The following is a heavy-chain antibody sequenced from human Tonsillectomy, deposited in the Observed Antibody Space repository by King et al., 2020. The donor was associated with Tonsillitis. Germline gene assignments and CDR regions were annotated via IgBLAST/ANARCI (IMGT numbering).Heavy chain of an antibody. J-gene: IGHJ1*01. CDR3: AKDRAYYDSSGLISTGAEYFQH. V-gene: IGHV3-23*04. D-gene: IGHD3-22*01. CDR1: GFTFSSYA. Sequence: VQLVESGGGLVQPGGSLRLSFAASGFTFSSYAMSWVRQAPGKGLEWVSAISGSGGSTYYVDSVKGVFTISRENSKNRLYLQMNSLRAEDTAVYYCAKDRAYYDSSGLISTGAEYFQHWGQGTLVTVSS. CDR2: ISGSGGST.